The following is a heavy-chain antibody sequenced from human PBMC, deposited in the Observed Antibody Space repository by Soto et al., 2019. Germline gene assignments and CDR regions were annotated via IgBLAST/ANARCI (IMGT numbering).Heavy chain of an antibody. CDR1: GYTFINYG. V-gene: IGHV1-18*01. J-gene: IGHJ4*02. D-gene: IGHD3-10*01. Sequence: GASVKVSCKSSGYTFINYGISWVRQAPGQGLEWMGWISPYNDNTNYPQEFQGRVSLTTDTFTNTAYMELRNLRSDDAAVYYCARLTLVRGMIITRPIDYWDQGTLVTVSS. CDR3: ARLTLVRGMIITRPIDY. CDR2: ISPYNDNT.